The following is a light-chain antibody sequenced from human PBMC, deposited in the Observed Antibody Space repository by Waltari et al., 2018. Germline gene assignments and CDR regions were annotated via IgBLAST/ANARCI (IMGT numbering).Light chain of an antibody. V-gene: IGLV1-44*01. CDR3: AAWDDSLSGPV. Sequence: QSVLTQQPSESGTPGQTVTSSCSGRSFNIGHNGVNWYQHPPGPAPKLVIYKNDQRPAGVPDRFSGSKSGTSAALAISGLQSEDEAEYFCAAWDDSLSGPVFGGGTKLAVL. CDR2: KND. J-gene: IGLJ3*02. CDR1: SFNIGHNG.